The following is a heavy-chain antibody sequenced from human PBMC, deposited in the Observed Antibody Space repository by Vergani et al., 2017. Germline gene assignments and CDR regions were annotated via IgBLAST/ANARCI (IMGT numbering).Heavy chain of an antibody. J-gene: IGHJ4*02. CDR2: ISSSSSTI. CDR3: APSPFDF. Sequence: EVQLVEFGGGLVQPGGSLRLSCAASGFTFSSYSMNWVRQAPGKGLEWVSYISSSSSTIYYADSVKGRFTISRDNAKNSLYLQMNSLRAEDTAVYYCAPSPFDFWGQGTLVTVSS. V-gene: IGHV3-48*04. CDR1: GFTFSSYS.